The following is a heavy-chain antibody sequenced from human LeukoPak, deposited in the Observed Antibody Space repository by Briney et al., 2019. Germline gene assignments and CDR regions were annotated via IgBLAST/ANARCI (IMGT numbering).Heavy chain of an antibody. Sequence: ETPSLTCTVSGGPISSSSYYWGWIRQTPGKGLEWIGRLSHSGSTYYNPSLKTGVVMAVDTSMNQLSLNLSSVTAADTAVYYCARHPSEYCSGDSCYFDCWGHGILVSVSS. J-gene: IGHJ4*03. CDR2: LSHSGST. CDR3: ARHPSEYCSGDSCYFDC. CDR1: GGPISSSSYY. D-gene: IGHD2-15*01. V-gene: IGHV4-39*01.